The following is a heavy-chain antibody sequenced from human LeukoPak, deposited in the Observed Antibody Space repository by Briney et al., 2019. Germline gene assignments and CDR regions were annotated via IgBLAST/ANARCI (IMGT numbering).Heavy chain of an antibody. V-gene: IGHV1-18*01. CDR3: AREGRAARHYYYYYYYMDV. D-gene: IGHD6-6*01. CDR2: ISAYNGNT. J-gene: IGHJ6*03. CDR1: GYTFTSYG. Sequence: GASVKVSCKASGYTFTSYGISWLRQAPGQGLEWMGWISAYNGNTNYAQKLQGRVTMTTDTSTSTAYMELRSLRSDDTAVYYSAREGRAARHYYYYYYYMDVWGKGTTVTVSS.